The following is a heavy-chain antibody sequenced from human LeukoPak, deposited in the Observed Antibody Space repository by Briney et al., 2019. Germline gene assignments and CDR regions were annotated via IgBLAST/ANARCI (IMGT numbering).Heavy chain of an antibody. CDR2: IYYGGST. D-gene: IGHD4-17*01. Sequence: SGTLCLTCAVSGGSVSSSFWSWIRQPPGKGLEWVGHIYYGGSTNYNPSLKSRVTISLGKTKNNFPLKRNSVTAAETAVYYCARVGPTDDYGDSHDAFDIWGQGTLVAVSS. V-gene: IGHV4-59*02. CDR1: GGSVSSSF. CDR3: ARVGPTDDYGDSHDAFDI. J-gene: IGHJ3*02.